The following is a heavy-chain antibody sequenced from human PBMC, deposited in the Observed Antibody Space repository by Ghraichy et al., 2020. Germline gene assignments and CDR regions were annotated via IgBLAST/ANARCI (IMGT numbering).Heavy chain of an antibody. D-gene: IGHD2-15*01. CDR3: ARELSCSGGSCYPDAFDI. V-gene: IGHV3-21*01. CDR1: GFTFSSYS. Sequence: SCAASGFTFSSYSMNWVRQAPGKGLEWVSSISSSSSYIYYADSVKGRFTISRDNAKNSLYLQMNSLRAEDTAVYYCARELSCSGGSCYPDAFDIWGQGTMVTVSS. J-gene: IGHJ3*02. CDR2: ISSSSSYI.